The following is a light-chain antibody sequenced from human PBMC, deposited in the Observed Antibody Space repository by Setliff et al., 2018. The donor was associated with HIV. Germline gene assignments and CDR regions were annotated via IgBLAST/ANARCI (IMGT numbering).Light chain of an antibody. Sequence: QSVLTQPASVSGSPGQSITISCTGTSSDVGGYNYVFWYQHHPGKAPKLMIYDVNQRPPGVPDRFSGSKFGNTASLTISGLQAEDEADYYCCSYAGSDTYVFGTGTKVTVL. J-gene: IGLJ1*01. CDR3: CSYAGSDTYV. CDR2: DVN. CDR1: SSDVGGYNY. V-gene: IGLV2-11*01.